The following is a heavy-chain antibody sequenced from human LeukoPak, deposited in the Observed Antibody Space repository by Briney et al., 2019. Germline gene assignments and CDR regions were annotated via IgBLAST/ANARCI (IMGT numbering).Heavy chain of an antibody. D-gene: IGHD2-15*01. CDR2: INTNTGGP. J-gene: IGHJ4*02. Sequence: ASVKVSCKASGYTFTSYAMNWVRQAPGQGLEWMGWINTNTGGPTYAQGFTGRFVFSWDTSVSTAYLQISSLKAEDAAVYYCAAWGCRGGRCAESFDYCGRGSLVSVSS. CDR3: AAWGCRGGRCAESFDY. V-gene: IGHV7-4-1*02. CDR1: GYTFTSYA.